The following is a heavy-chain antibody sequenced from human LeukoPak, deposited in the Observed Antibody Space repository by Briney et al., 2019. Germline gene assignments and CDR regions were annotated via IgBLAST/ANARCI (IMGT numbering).Heavy chain of an antibody. CDR1: GGSFSGYY. J-gene: IGHJ4*02. CDR2: INHSGGT. Sequence: PSETLSLTCAVYGGSFSGYYWSWIRQPPGKGLEWIGEINHSGGTNYNPSLKSRVTISVDTSKNQFSLKLSSVTAADTAVYYCARGLFPFYWGQGTLVTVSS. V-gene: IGHV4-34*01. CDR3: ARGLFPFY.